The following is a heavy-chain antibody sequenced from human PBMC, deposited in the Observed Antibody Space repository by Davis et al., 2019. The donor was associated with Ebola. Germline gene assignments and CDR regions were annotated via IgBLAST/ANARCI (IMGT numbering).Heavy chain of an antibody. CDR2: ITTNGWST. CDR3: ARETPISSRSDW. J-gene: IGHJ4*02. D-gene: IGHD2-2*01. V-gene: IGHV3-48*01. CDR1: EFTFRSYW. Sequence: GESLKISCVASEFTFRSYWFHWVRQAPGKGLEWVSSITTNGWSTYYADSVKGRFIISRDNAKNSLFLQMHSLRGDDTAVYFCARETPISSRSDWWGQGTLVTVSS.